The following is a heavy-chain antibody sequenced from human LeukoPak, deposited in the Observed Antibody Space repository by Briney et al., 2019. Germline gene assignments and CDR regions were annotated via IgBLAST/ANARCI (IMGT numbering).Heavy chain of an antibody. Sequence: GATVKISCKVSGYTFTDYYMHWVQQAPGKGLEWMGLVDPEDGETIYAEKFQGRVTITADTSTDTAYMELSSLRSEDTAVYYCAAGIAVAGIPYYFDYWGQGTLVTVSS. CDR3: AAGIAVAGIPYYFDY. V-gene: IGHV1-69-2*01. J-gene: IGHJ4*02. D-gene: IGHD6-19*01. CDR2: VDPEDGET. CDR1: GYTFTDYY.